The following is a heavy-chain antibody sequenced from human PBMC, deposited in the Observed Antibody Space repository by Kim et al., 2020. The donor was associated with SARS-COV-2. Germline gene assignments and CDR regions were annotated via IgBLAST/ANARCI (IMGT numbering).Heavy chain of an antibody. J-gene: IGHJ6*02. CDR2: ISAYNGNT. CDR3: ARVGGDSSSWYGVSIYYYYYGMDV. Sequence: ASVKVSCKASGYTFTSYGISWVRQAPGQGLEWMGWISAYNGNTNYAQKLQGRVTMTTDTSTSTAYMELRSLRSDDTAVYYCARVGGDSSSWYGVSIYYYYYGMDVWGQGTTVTVSS. CDR1: GYTFTSYG. D-gene: IGHD6-13*01. V-gene: IGHV1-18*04.